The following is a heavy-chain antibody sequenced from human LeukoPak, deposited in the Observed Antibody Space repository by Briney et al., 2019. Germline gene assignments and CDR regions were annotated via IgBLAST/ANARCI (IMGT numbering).Heavy chain of an antibody. V-gene: IGHV1-69*05. Sequence: SVKVSCKASGGTFISYAISWVRQAPGQGLEWMGGIIPIFGTANYAQKFQGRVTITTDKSTSKAYMELSSLRSEDTAVYYCAREVYGYYVHYYYMDVWGKGTTVTVSS. CDR2: IIPIFGTA. J-gene: IGHJ6*03. CDR3: AREVYGYYVHYYYMDV. D-gene: IGHD4-17*01. CDR1: GGTFISYA.